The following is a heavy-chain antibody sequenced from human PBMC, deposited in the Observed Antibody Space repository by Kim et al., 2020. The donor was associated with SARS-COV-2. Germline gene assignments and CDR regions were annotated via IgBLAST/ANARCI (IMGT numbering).Heavy chain of an antibody. J-gene: IGHJ6*02. Sequence: ASVKVSCKASGYTFTSYGISWVRQAPGQGLEWMGWISAYNGNTNYAQKLQGRVTMTTDTSTSTAYMELRSLRSDDTAVYYCARYRSYVVAETYYYYGMDVWGQGTTVTVSS. CDR1: GYTFTSYG. D-gene: IGHD5-12*01. CDR3: ARYRSYVVAETYYYYGMDV. CDR2: ISAYNGNT. V-gene: IGHV1-18*01.